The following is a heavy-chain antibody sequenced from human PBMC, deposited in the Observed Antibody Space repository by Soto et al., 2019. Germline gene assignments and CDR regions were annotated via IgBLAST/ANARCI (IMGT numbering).Heavy chain of an antibody. V-gene: IGHV3-23*01. Sequence: GGSLRLSCVGSGFTFSDSVMAWVRQAPGKGLEWLSVMSGDGRTRYALCVTGRFTISRDNSKNTLYLQMRSLRAEDAAAYYCVKWHTSNFDSLPFTGFDFWGQGTQVTVSS. J-gene: IGHJ4*02. CDR2: MSGDGRT. D-gene: IGHD3-22*01. CDR1: GFTFSDSV. CDR3: VKWHTSNFDSLPFTGFDF.